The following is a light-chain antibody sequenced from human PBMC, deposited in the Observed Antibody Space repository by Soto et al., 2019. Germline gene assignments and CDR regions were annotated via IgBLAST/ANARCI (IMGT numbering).Light chain of an antibody. Sequence: EIVLTQSPGTLSLSPGERATLSCRASQSVSSNYLAWYQQKPGQAPRLLIYGASNRATGIPDRFSGSGSGTDFTLTISRLEPEDFAVYYCQQYGSSRDTFGGGTKVEIK. V-gene: IGKV3-20*01. CDR1: QSVSSNY. CDR3: QQYGSSRDT. CDR2: GAS. J-gene: IGKJ4*01.